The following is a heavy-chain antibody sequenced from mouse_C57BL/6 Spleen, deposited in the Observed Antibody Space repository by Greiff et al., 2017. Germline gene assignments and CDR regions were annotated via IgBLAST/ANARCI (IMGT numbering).Heavy chain of an antibody. J-gene: IGHJ4*01. Sequence: LQPGTELVKPGASVKLSCKASDYTFTSYWMHWVKQRPGQGLEWIGNINPSNGGTNYNEKFKSKATLTVDKSSRTAYMQLSSLTSEDSAVYYCARDGNYGMDYWGQGTSVTVSS. CDR1: DYTFTSYW. CDR3: ARDGNYGMDY. CDR2: INPSNGGT. V-gene: IGHV1-53*01. D-gene: IGHD2-1*01.